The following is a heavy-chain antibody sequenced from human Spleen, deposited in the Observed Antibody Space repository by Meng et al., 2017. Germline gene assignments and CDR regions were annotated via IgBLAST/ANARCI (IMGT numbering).Heavy chain of an antibody. V-gene: IGHV4-4*07. D-gene: IGHD5-12*01. Sequence: GSLRLSCTVSGGSISSYYWSWIRQPAAKGLEWIGRIYSSGSTNYNPSLKSRVTMSEDTSKNHFSLKLSSVTAADTAVYYCARVGGYDAYYYYGMDVWGQGTTVTVSS. CDR3: ARVGGYDAYYYYGMDV. CDR2: IYSSGST. CDR1: GGSISSYY. J-gene: IGHJ6*02.